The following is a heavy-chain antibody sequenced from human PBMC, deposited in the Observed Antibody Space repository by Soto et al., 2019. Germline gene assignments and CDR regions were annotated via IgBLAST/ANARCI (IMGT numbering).Heavy chain of an antibody. CDR1: GGTFSSYA. D-gene: IGHD2-21*02. J-gene: IGHJ5*02. Sequence: GASVKVSCKASGGTFSSYAISWVRQAPGQGLEWMGGIIPIFGTANYAQKFQGRVTITADESTSTAYMELSSLRSEDTAVYYCARDYNCGGDCPTTFDPWGQGTLVTVSS. V-gene: IGHV1-69*13. CDR3: ARDYNCGGDCPTTFDP. CDR2: IIPIFGTA.